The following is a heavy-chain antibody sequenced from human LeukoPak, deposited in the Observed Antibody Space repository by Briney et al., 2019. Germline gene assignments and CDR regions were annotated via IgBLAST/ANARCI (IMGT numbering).Heavy chain of an antibody. CDR3: ARVKGDSSGYPNWFDP. Sequence: SETLSLTCTVSGGSIISGNYYWGWIRQPPGKGLEWIGYIYYSGSTNYNPSLKSRVTISVDTSKNQFSLKLSSVTAADTAVYYCARVKGDSSGYPNWFDPWGQGTLVIVSS. CDR1: GGSIISGNYY. V-gene: IGHV4-39*07. J-gene: IGHJ5*02. D-gene: IGHD3-22*01. CDR2: IYYSGST.